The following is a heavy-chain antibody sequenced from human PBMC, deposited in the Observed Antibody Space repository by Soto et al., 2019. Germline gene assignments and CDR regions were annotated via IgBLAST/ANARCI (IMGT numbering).Heavy chain of an antibody. V-gene: IGHV3-23*01. CDR3: ARDRYRANFDC. Sequence: PRLSCVASGFTFSSYAMNWVRQAPGKGLEWVSGISESGGSTFYADSVKGRFTISRDNSKNTLYLQMNSLRAEDTAIYYCARDRYRANFDCWGQGALVTVSS. CDR1: GFTFSSYA. J-gene: IGHJ4*02. CDR2: ISESGGST. D-gene: IGHD3-16*02.